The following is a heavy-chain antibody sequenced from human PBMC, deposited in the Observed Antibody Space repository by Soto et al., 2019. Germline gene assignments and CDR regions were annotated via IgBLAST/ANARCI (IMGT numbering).Heavy chain of an antibody. Sequence: SEPLSLTCAVYGGSFSGYDWTWIRQPPGTGLEWIGEINHSGSTNYNPSLKSRVTISVDTSKNQFSLKLTSVTAADTAVYYCARDKITGLFDYWGQGTLVTVSS. CDR3: ARDKITGLFDY. CDR1: GGSFSGYD. V-gene: IGHV4-34*01. D-gene: IGHD2-8*02. CDR2: INHSGST. J-gene: IGHJ4*02.